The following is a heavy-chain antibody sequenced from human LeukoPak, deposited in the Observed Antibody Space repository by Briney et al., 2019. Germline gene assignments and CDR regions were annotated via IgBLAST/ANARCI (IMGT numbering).Heavy chain of an antibody. D-gene: IGHD3-10*01. CDR3: ARDNFGSLDF. Sequence: PSETLSLTCSVSGDSVSNYGWSWVRQPPGKGLEWIGYVYASGINSDNQNPALKSRVTISVDTWRNQFSLRLNSVTAADTAIYYYARDNFGSLDFWGQGALVTVSS. CDR1: GDSVSNYG. V-gene: IGHV4-59*02. CDR2: VYASGINSD. J-gene: IGHJ4*02.